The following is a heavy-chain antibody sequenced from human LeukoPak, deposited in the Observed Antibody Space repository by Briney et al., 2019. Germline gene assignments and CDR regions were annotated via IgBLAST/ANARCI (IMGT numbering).Heavy chain of an antibody. CDR3: AKARRSACSSTSCYPFDY. Sequence: PGGSLRLSCAASGFTFSSYALSWVRQAPGKGLEWVSAISGSGGSTYYADYVKGRFTISRDSSKNTLYLQMNSLRAEDTAVYYCAKARRSACSSTSCYPFDYWGQGTLVTVSS. CDR1: GFTFSSYA. D-gene: IGHD2-2*01. J-gene: IGHJ4*02. V-gene: IGHV3-23*01. CDR2: ISGSGGST.